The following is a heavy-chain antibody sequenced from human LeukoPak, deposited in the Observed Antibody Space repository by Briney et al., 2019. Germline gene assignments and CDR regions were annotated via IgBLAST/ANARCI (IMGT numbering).Heavy chain of an antibody. CDR3: ARDPDCSSTRCSESPFDY. J-gene: IGHJ4*02. V-gene: IGHV1-18*01. D-gene: IGHD2-2*01. Sequence: ASVKVSCEASGYRFTSYGISWVRQAPGRGLEWMAWISAYNGNTNYAQKFQGRVIMTTDTSTSTAYMELRSLRSDDTAVYYCARDPDCSSTRCSESPFDYWGQGTLVTVSS. CDR1: GYRFTSYG. CDR2: ISAYNGNT.